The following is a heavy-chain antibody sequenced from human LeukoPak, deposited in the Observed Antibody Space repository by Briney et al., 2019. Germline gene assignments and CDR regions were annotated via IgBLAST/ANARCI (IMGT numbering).Heavy chain of an antibody. V-gene: IGHV3-48*04. J-gene: IGHJ4*02. D-gene: IGHD3-10*01. Sequence: PGGSLRLSCAASGFSFSSYGMNWVRQAPGEGLEWVSYIGSSSSSIYFADSMKGRFTVSRDNAKNSLYLQVNSLRAEDTAVYYCARGLYGSGTYVVDYWGQGTLVTVSS. CDR3: ARGLYGSGTYVVDY. CDR1: GFSFSSYG. CDR2: IGSSSSSI.